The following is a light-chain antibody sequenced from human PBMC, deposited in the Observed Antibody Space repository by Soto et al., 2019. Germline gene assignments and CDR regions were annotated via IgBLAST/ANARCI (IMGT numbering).Light chain of an antibody. J-gene: IGLJ1*01. CDR3: ATWDDSLNGFYV. Sequence: QSVLTQPPSASGTPGQGVTISCSGSTSNIGSNYVYLYQQLPGTAPKLLIYRNNQRPSGVPDRFSGSKSGTSASLAISGLRSDDEADYFCATWDDSLNGFYVFGTGTKVTVL. CDR1: TSNIGSNY. V-gene: IGLV1-47*01. CDR2: RNN.